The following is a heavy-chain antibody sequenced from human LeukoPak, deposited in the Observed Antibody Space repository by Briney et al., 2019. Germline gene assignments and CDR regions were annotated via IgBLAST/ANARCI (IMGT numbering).Heavy chain of an antibody. J-gene: IGHJ4*02. CDR1: GFTFGSHA. V-gene: IGHV3-23*01. CDR3: GKTTVGYSSGQKPTWPVDY. CDR2: IFGSGGSP. D-gene: IGHD5-18*01. Sequence: GGSLRLSCEASGFTFGSHAMYWVRPAPGKGLEWVAGIFGSGGSPHYADPVKGRFTISRDNSRNTVYLQINSLRAEDTAVYYCGKTTVGYSSGQKPTWPVDYWGQGTLVTVSS.